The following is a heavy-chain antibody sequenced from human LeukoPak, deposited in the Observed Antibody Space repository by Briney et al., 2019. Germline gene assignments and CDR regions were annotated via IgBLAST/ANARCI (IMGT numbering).Heavy chain of an antibody. CDR3: GRGDGSSWYGDY. CDR1: GFTFGDYA. V-gene: IGHV3-49*03. J-gene: IGHJ4*02. Sequence: PGGSLRLSCTASGFTFGDYAMSWFRQAPGKGLEWVGFIRSKAYGGTTEYAASVKGRFTISRDDSKSIAYLQMNSLKTEDTAVYYCGRGDGSSWYGDYWARGTLVTVP. D-gene: IGHD6-13*01. CDR2: IRSKAYGGTT.